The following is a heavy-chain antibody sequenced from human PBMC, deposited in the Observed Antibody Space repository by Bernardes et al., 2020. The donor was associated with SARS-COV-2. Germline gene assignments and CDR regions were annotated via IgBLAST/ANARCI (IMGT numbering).Heavy chain of an antibody. CDR3: VRHIGALLYFDQNWFDP. J-gene: IGHJ5*02. Sequence: SETLSLTCSVSGGSVSSYYWSWIRQPPGEGLEWIGYVHYSGSTTYNPSLKSRVTMSVDTSKNQFSLRLNFVAAADTAVYYCVRHIGALLYFDQNWFDPWGPGTLVTVSS. D-gene: IGHD3-9*01. V-gene: IGHV4-59*08. CDR2: VHYSGST. CDR1: GGSVSSYY.